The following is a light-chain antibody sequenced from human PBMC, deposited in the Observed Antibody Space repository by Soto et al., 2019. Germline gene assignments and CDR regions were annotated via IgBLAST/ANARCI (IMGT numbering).Light chain of an antibody. V-gene: IGKV3-20*01. CDR2: DAS. Sequence: EIVLTQSPGTLSLSPGERATLSCRASQSVGNNYLAWYQQKPGQAHRFLIYDASSRATGITDRFSGSGSGTDFTLTISRLEPEDFAVYYCQQYGSTPLSFGGGTKVEIK. CDR1: QSVGNNY. CDR3: QQYGSTPLS. J-gene: IGKJ4*01.